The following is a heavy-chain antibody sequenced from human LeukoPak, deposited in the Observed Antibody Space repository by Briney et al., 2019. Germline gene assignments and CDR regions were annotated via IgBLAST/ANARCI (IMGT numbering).Heavy chain of an antibody. Sequence: ASVKVSCKASGYTFTTYGISWVRQAPGQGLEWMGWITAYNGITNYAQKLQGRVTMTTDTSTSTAYMELRSLRSDDTAVYFCASTDIVATSSLYYYGLDVWGQGTTITVSS. CDR1: GYTFTTYG. CDR3: ASTDIVATSSLYYYGLDV. V-gene: IGHV1-18*01. J-gene: IGHJ6*02. CDR2: ITAYNGIT. D-gene: IGHD5-12*01.